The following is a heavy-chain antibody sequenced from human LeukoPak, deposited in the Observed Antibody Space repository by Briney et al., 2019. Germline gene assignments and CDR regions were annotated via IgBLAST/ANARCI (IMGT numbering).Heavy chain of an antibody. CDR1: GGSISSYY. V-gene: IGHV4-59*01. CDR2: IYYSGST. Sequence: SETLSLTCTVSGGSISSYYWSWVRQPPGKGLEWIGYIYYSGSTNYNPSLKSRVTISVDTSKNQFSLKLSSVTAADTAVYYCARDGVRWFDPWGQGTLVTVSS. D-gene: IGHD1-1*01. J-gene: IGHJ5*02. CDR3: ARDGVRWFDP.